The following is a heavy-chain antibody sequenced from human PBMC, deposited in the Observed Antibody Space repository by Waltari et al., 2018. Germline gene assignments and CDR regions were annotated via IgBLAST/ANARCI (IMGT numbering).Heavy chain of an antibody. CDR2: ISSSSSYI. V-gene: IGHV3-21*01. CDR1: GFPFSSYR. J-gene: IGHJ4*02. D-gene: IGHD2-15*01. CDR3: ARLSTVVALDY. Sequence: EVQLVESGGGLVKPGWSLRLSCAASGFPFSSYRMNWVRQAPGKGLEWVSSISSSSSYIYYADSVKGRFTISRDNAKNSLYLQMNSLRAEDTAVYYCARLSTVVALDYWGQGTLVTVSS.